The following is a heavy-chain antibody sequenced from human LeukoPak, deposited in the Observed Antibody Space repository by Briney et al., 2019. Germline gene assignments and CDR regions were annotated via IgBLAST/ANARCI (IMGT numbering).Heavy chain of an antibody. J-gene: IGHJ3*02. V-gene: IGHV3-21*01. CDR3: ARVSDTGSYDAFDI. D-gene: IGHD3-10*01. Sequence: GGSLRLSCAASGFTVSSTYVSWVRQAPGKGLEWVSSISSSSSYIYYADSVKGRFTISRDNAKNSLYLQMNSLRAEDTAVYYCARVSDTGSYDAFDIWGQGTMVTVSS. CDR2: ISSSSSYI. CDR1: GFTVSSTY.